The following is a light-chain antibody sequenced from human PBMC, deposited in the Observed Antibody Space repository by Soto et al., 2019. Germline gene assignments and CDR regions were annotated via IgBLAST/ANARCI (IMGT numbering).Light chain of an antibody. CDR3: QQSYSSPYT. CDR2: DAS. J-gene: IGKJ2*01. V-gene: IGKV1-39*01. Sequence: DIQMTQSPTSLSASVGDRVTITCRASQTINKNLNWYRHKLGKAPELLIYDASDSQAGVPSRISGSGSGTDFTLIITGLQPEDFATYYCQQSYSSPYTFGQGTKLEIK. CDR1: QTINKN.